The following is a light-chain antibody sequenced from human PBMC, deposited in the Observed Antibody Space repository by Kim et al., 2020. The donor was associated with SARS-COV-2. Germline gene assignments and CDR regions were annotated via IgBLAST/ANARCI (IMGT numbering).Light chain of an antibody. CDR2: QDS. J-gene: IGLJ3*02. CDR1: KLGDKY. CDR3: QAWDSSTAV. V-gene: IGLV3-1*01. Sequence: VSPGPTASITCSGDKLGDKYACWYQQKPGQSPVLVIYQDSKWPSGIPERFSGSNSGNTATLTISGTQAMDEADYYCQAWDSSTAVFGGGTQLTVL.